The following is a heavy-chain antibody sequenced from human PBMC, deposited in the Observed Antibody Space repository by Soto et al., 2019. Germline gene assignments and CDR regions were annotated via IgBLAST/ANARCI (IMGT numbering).Heavy chain of an antibody. V-gene: IGHV1-3*04. J-gene: IGHJ4*02. CDR1: GYTFTSYA. CDR2: INTGNGNT. Sequence: ASVKVSCKASGYTFTSYAIHWVRQAPGQRLEWMGWINTGNGNTKYSQKLQGRVTITRDTSASTAYMEVSSLRSEDTAVYYCVRDYYDNLTGPKPFDYWGPGTLVTVSS. D-gene: IGHD3-9*01. CDR3: VRDYYDNLTGPKPFDY.